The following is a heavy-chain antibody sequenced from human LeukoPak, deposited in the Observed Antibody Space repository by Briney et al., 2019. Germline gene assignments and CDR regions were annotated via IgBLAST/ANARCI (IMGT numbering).Heavy chain of an antibody. V-gene: IGHV4-59*01. D-gene: IGHD3-10*01. CDR1: GGSISSYY. CDR3: ARSSYYYAADAFDI. CDR2: IYYSGST. J-gene: IGHJ3*02. Sequence: SETLSLTCTVSGGSISSYYWSWIRQPPGKGLEWIGYIYYSGSTNYNPSLKSRVTISIDTSKNQFSLKLNSVTAADTAVYYYARSSYYYAADAFDIWGQGTMVTVSS.